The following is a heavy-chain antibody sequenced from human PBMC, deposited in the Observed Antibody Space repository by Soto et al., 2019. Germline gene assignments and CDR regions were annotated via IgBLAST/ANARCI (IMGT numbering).Heavy chain of an antibody. CDR3: ARGSYDILTGTFDY. CDR2: ISSSRSTL. D-gene: IGHD3-9*01. Sequence: PRGSLRLSCAASGFTFSHYSMNWVRQAPGKGLEWLSYISSSRSTLYYADSVKGRFTISRDNAKNSLYLQMNSLRDEDTAVYYCARGSYDILTGTFDYWGQGT. V-gene: IGHV3-48*02. CDR1: GFTFSHYS. J-gene: IGHJ4*02.